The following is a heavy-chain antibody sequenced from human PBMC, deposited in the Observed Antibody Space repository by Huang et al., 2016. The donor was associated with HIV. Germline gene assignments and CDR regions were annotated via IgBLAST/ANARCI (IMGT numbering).Heavy chain of an antibody. CDR3: ARGRDTTEMDTVDDALDV. CDR2: IKYNGHA. J-gene: IGHJ3*01. CDR1: GGPFSTHY. Sequence: QVRLQQWGGGLVRPSETLSRTCAVYGGPFSTHYWSWIRQSPGKVLEWIAEIKYNGHANFNPSLRSRVSISVDTSKNLCSLNVTSVTAADTAIYYCARGRDTTEMDTVDDALDVWDQGTLVIVSS. V-gene: IGHV4-34*02. D-gene: IGHD1-1*01.